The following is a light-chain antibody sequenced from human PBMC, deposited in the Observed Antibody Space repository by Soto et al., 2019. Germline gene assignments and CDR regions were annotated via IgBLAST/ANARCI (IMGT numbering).Light chain of an antibody. Sequence: EIGLTQSPGTLSLSPRERATLSCRASQSVSRRYLAWHQQTPGQAHSLLIYGASRRATGIPNRFSGSGSGTYFTLTISMLDPEDVAVYYCQQYDSSPITFGQGTRLEI. CDR1: QSVSRRY. V-gene: IGKV3-20*01. CDR3: QQYDSSPIT. J-gene: IGKJ5*01. CDR2: GAS.